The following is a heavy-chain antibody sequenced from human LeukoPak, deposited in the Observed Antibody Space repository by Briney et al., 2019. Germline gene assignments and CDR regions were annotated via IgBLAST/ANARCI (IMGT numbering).Heavy chain of an antibody. CDR3: ARVRRRYYGPGSWSLYV. CDR1: GFTFSSYA. D-gene: IGHD3-10*01. J-gene: IGHJ6*02. V-gene: IGHV3-30-3*01. Sequence: PGRSLRLSCAASGFTFSSYAMHWVRQAPGKGLEWVAVISYDGSNKYYADSVKGRFTISRDNSKNTLYLQMNSLRAEDTAVYYCARVRRRYYGPGSWSLYVWGQGTTVTVSS. CDR2: ISYDGSNK.